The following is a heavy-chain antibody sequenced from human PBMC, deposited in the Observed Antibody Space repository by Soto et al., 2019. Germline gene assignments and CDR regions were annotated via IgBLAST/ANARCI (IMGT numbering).Heavy chain of an antibody. Sequence: ASVKVSCKASGGTFSSYAISWVRQAPGQGLEWMGGIIPIFGTANYAQKFQGRVTITADESTSTAYMELSNLRSEDTAVYYCATTYCGGDCQIDYWGQGTLVTVSS. CDR1: GGTFSSYA. J-gene: IGHJ4*02. CDR3: ATTYCGGDCQIDY. CDR2: IIPIFGTA. V-gene: IGHV1-69*13. D-gene: IGHD2-21*02.